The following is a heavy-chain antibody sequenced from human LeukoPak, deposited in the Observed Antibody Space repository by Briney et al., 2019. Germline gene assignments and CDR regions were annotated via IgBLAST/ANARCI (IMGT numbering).Heavy chain of an antibody. CDR2: ISSSSSYI. Sequence: GGSLRLSCAASGFTFSSYSTNWVRQAPGKGLEWVSSISSSSSYIYYADSVKGRFTISRDNAKNSLYLQMNSLRAEDTAVYYCARGLVGATGAYYFDYWGQGTLVTVSS. CDR3: ARGLVGATGAYYFDY. D-gene: IGHD1-26*01. J-gene: IGHJ4*02. CDR1: GFTFSSYS. V-gene: IGHV3-21*01.